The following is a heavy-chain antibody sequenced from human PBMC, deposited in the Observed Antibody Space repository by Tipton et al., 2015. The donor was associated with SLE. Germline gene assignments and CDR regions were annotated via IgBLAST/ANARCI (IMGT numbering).Heavy chain of an antibody. J-gene: IGHJ4*02. V-gene: IGHV4-34*01. D-gene: IGHD6-13*01. CDR2: INHSGST. Sequence: QLVQSGAEVRPSETLSLTCAVYGGSFSGYYWSWIRQPPGKGLEWIGEINHSGSTNYNPSLKSRVTISVDTSKNQFSLKLSSVTAADTAVYYCAREGSSWADYWGQGTLVTVSS. CDR1: GGSFSGYY. CDR3: AREGSSWADY.